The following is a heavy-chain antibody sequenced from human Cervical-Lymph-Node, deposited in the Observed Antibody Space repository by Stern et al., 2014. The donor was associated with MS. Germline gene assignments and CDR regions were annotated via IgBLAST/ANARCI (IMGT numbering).Heavy chain of an antibody. V-gene: IGHV1-2*02. Sequence: VQVVQSGAEVKKPGASVKVSCKASAYTITDYYTHWVRQAPGHGLEWMGWINPNSGGTYSAQKFQGRLTMTRDTSISTAYMELSSLRSDDTAVYYCARGGGYSYSTLDYWGQGTQVTVSS. CDR2: INPNSGGT. CDR1: AYTITDYY. J-gene: IGHJ4*02. CDR3: ARGGGYSYSTLDY. D-gene: IGHD3-10*01.